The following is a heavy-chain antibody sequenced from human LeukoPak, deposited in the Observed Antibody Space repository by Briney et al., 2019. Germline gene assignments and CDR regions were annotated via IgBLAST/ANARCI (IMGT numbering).Heavy chain of an antibody. J-gene: IGHJ4*02. CDR1: SGSISSSTYY. Sequence: SETLSLTCTVSSGSISSSTYYGGWVRQPPGKGLEWIGTIYYTGSTYYNPSLKSRVTISVDTSKNQFSLKLTTVPAADTAVYYCARAVGTDGYNLWVYWGQGTLVTVSS. V-gene: IGHV4-39*07. CDR2: IYYTGST. CDR3: ARAVGTDGYNLWVY. D-gene: IGHD5-24*01.